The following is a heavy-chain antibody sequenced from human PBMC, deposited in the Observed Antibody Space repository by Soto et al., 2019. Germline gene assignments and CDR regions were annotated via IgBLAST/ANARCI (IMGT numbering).Heavy chain of an antibody. CDR3: ARLIGEGYSGTYALDY. Sequence: QVQLVQSGAEVKKPGSSVKVSCKAYGGTFNNYAISWVRQAPGQGLEWLGGIIPLFGTANYAQNFEGRVTITADKSTDKAYMELSSLKSEDTVVYYCARLIGEGYSGTYALDYWGQGTLVTVSS. CDR1: GGTFNNYA. D-gene: IGHD1-26*01. J-gene: IGHJ4*02. CDR2: IIPLFGTA. V-gene: IGHV1-69*06.